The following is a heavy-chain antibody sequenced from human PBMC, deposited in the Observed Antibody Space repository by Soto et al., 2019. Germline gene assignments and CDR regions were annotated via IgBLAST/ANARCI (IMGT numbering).Heavy chain of an antibody. V-gene: IGHV3-73*01. CDR2: IRSKANIYAT. CDR3: TLTPGDSSAVYHYYSMDV. Sequence: EVQLVESGGGLVQPGGSLKLSCAASAFTFSGSAVHWVRQASGKGLEWVGHIRSKANIYATSYVASVKGRFIISRDDSKNTAYLQMNSLTNEDTAVYYCTLTPGDSSAVYHYYSMDVWGQGTTVTVSS. CDR1: AFTFSGSA. D-gene: IGHD3-22*01. J-gene: IGHJ6*02.